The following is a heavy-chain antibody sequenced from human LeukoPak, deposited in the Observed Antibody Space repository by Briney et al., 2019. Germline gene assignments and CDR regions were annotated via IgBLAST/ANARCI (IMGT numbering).Heavy chain of an antibody. CDR3: ARDAVAESEGFDY. J-gene: IGHJ4*02. Sequence: GGSLRLSCAASGFTVSSNYMSWVRQAPGKGLEWVSVIYSGGSTYYADSVKGRFTISRDNSKNTLYLQMNSLRAEDTAVYYCARDAVAESEGFDYWGQGTLVTVSS. V-gene: IGHV3-53*01. D-gene: IGHD6-19*01. CDR1: GFTVSSNY. CDR2: IYSGGST.